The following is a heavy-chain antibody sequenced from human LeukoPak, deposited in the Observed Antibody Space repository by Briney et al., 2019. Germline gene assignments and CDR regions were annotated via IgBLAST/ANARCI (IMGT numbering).Heavy chain of an antibody. CDR2: ISAYNGNT. D-gene: IGHD5-18*01. J-gene: IGHJ4*02. CDR1: GYTFTSYG. V-gene: IGHV1-18*01. Sequence: ASVKLSFNASGYTFTSYGNSWVRHAPGQGLELKGWISAYNGNTNYAQKLQGRVTMTTDTSTSTAYMELRSLRSDDTAVYYCARDLQLWPYYFDYWGQGTLVTVSS. CDR3: ARDLQLWPYYFDY.